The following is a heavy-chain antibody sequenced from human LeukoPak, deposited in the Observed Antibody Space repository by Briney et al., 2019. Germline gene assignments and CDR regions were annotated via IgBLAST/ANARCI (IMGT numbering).Heavy chain of an antibody. D-gene: IGHD3-22*01. CDR1: GYTFTSYG. Sequence: ASVKVSCKASGYTFTSYGISWVRQAPGQGLEWMGWISAYNGNTNYAQKLQGRVTMTTDTSTSTAYMELRSLRSDDTAVYYCARDRGGWRYYYDSSGYGDIWGQGTMVTVSS. V-gene: IGHV1-18*01. CDR3: ARDRGGWRYYYDSSGYGDI. CDR2: ISAYNGNT. J-gene: IGHJ3*02.